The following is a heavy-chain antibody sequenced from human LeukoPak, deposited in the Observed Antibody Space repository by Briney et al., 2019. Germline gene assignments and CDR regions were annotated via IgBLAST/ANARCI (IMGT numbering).Heavy chain of an antibody. V-gene: IGHV1-69*01. Sequence: GSSVKVSCKASGGTFSSYAISWVRQAPGQGLEWMGGIIPIFGTANYAQKFQGRVTITADESTSTAYMELSSLRSEDTAVYYCARGVSIAAAGSFDYWGQGTLSPSPQ. CDR1: GGTFSSYA. CDR2: IIPIFGTA. J-gene: IGHJ4*02. D-gene: IGHD6-13*01. CDR3: ARGVSIAAAGSFDY.